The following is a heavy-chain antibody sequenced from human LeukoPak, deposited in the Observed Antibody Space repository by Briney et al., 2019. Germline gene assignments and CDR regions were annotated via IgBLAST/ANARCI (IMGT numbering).Heavy chain of an antibody. D-gene: IGHD3-9*01. Sequence: GGSLRLSCAAAGFTVSSNYMSWVRQAPGKGLEWVSVIYSDGRTFYADSVKGRFTISRDSSENTLYLQMNSLRAEDTAVYFCTRDRDDGLRYWGWGQGTLVTVSS. V-gene: IGHV3-53*01. CDR3: TRDRDDGLRYWG. CDR1: GFTVSSNY. CDR2: IYSDGRT. J-gene: IGHJ4*02.